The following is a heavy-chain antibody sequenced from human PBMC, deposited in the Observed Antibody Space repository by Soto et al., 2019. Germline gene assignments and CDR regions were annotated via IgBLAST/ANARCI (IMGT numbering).Heavy chain of an antibody. CDR3: ARGVFSSWPRRGLDY. CDR1: GGSFSGYY. CDR2: INHSGST. V-gene: IGHV4-34*01. J-gene: IGHJ4*02. Sequence: QVQLQQWGAGLLKPSETLSLTCAVYGGSFSGYYWSWIRQPPGKGLEWIGEINHSGSTNYNPYLKSRVTKSVDKSKNQFSLKQSSVTAADTAVYYCARGVFSSWPRRGLDYWGQGTLVTVSS. D-gene: IGHD6-13*01.